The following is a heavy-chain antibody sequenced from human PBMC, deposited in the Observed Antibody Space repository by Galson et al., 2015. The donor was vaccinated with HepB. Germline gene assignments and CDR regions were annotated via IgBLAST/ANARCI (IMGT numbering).Heavy chain of an antibody. CDR3: ARDRRRLRLLDWLLSGFDF. CDR2: ISGGGFTT. J-gene: IGHJ4*02. V-gene: IGHV3-23*01. D-gene: IGHD3-3*01. CDR1: GFTFSSYA. Sequence: SLRLSCAASGFTFSSYAMSWVRQAPGKGLEWVSVISGGGFTTHYADSVKGRFTISRDNSKNTLYLQMNSLRAEDTAVYFCARDRRRLRLLDWLLSGFDFWGQGTLVTVSS.